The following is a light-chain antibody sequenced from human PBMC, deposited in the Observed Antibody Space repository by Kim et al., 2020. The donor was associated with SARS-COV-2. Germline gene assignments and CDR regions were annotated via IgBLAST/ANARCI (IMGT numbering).Light chain of an antibody. Sequence: SYELTQPPSVSVAPGQTARITCGGDDIGSKSVHWHQQRPGRAPLLVMYYDSDRPSGIPERFSGSNSGNTATLSISRVEAGDEADYYCQVWDSNSDHPVFGGGTQLTVL. J-gene: IGLJ2*01. V-gene: IGLV3-21*04. CDR3: QVWDSNSDHPV. CDR1: DIGSKS. CDR2: YDS.